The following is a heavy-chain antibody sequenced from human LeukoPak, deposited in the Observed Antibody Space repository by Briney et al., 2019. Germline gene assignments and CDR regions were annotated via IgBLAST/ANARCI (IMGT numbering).Heavy chain of an antibody. CDR2: IIPILGIA. J-gene: IGHJ4*02. V-gene: IGHV1-69*04. Sequence: SVKVSCKASGGTFSSYAISWVRQAPGQGLEWMGRIIPILGIANYAQKFQGRVTITADKSTSTAYMELSSLRSEDTAVYYCARSLYGSGSYLYAFDYWGQGTLVTVSS. CDR1: GGTFSSYA. D-gene: IGHD3-10*01. CDR3: ARSLYGSGSYLYAFDY.